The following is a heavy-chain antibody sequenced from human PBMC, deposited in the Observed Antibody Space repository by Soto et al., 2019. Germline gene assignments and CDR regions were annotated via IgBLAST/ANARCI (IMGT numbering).Heavy chain of an antibody. Sequence: QVQLQQWGAGLLKPSETLSLTCAVYGGSFSGYYWSWIRQPPGKGLEWIGEINHSGSTNYNPSLKSRVTISVDTSKNQFSLKLSSVTAADTAVYDCAKGARRRSYYYMDVWGKGTTVTVSS. CDR1: GGSFSGYY. J-gene: IGHJ6*03. V-gene: IGHV4-34*01. CDR2: INHSGST. CDR3: AKGARRRSYYYMDV.